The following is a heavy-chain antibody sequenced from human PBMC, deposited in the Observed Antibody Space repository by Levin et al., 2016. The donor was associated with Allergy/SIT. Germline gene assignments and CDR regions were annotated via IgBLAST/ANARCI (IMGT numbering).Heavy chain of an antibody. D-gene: IGHD2-2*01. V-gene: IGHV3-23*01. CDR2: ISGSGGST. CDR1: GFTFSSYA. Sequence: GESLKISCAASGFTFSSYAMSWVRQAPGKGLEWVSAISGSGGSTYYADSVKGRFTISRDNSKNTLYLQMNSLRAEDTAVYYCATLSLIVVPAATDFDYWGQGTLVTVSS. J-gene: IGHJ4*02. CDR3: ATLSLIVVPAATDFDY.